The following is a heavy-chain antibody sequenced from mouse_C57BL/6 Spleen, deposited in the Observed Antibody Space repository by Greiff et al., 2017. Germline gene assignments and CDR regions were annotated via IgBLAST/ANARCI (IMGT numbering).Heavy chain of an antibody. V-gene: IGHV1-54*01. J-gene: IGHJ4*01. Sequence: QVQLQQSGAELVRPGTSVKVSCKASGYAFTNYLIEWVKQRPGQGLEWIGVINPGSGGTNSNEKFKGKATLTADKSSSTAYMQLSSLTSEDSAVYFCARGGLLYAMDYWGQGTSVTVSS. CDR3: ARGGLLYAMDY. CDR1: GYAFTNYL. D-gene: IGHD1-1*01. CDR2: INPGSGGT.